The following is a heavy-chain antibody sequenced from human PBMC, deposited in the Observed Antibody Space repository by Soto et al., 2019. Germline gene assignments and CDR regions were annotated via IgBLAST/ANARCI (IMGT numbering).Heavy chain of an antibody. J-gene: IGHJ4*02. CDR3: ARDDEGGSYCDLGY. CDR2: ILDDGNNK. CDR1: GFTFSIYI. D-gene: IGHD3-10*01. V-gene: IGHV3-30-3*01. Sequence: QVQLAESGGGVVQSGRSLRLSCAASGFTFSIYIMHWVRQAPGKGLEWVAVILDDGNNKYYADSVKGRFTISRDNSKNTLYLQMNSLRTEDTAVYYCARDDEGGSYCDLGYWGQGTLVTVSS.